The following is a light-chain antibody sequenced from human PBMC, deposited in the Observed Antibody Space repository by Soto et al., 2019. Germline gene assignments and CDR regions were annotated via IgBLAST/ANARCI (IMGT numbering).Light chain of an antibody. J-gene: IGKJ2*01. CDR2: GAS. Sequence: EMVMTQSPVTLSVSPGERATLSCRASQSVNSKLAWYQQKPGQAPRLLIYGASTRAAGIPDRFSGSGSGTDFTLTISSRQSEDFAVYYCQQYDDWPGYTFGQGTKLEIK. CDR1: QSVNSK. V-gene: IGKV3-15*01. CDR3: QQYDDWPGYT.